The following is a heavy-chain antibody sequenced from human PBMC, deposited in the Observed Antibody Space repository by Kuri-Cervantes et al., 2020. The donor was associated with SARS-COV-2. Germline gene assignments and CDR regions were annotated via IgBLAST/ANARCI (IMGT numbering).Heavy chain of an antibody. CDR1: GLTFSSYA. CDR3: ARDISGLYFDY. Sequence: GGSLRLSCAASGLTFSSYAMHWVRQAPGKGLEWVAVISYDGSNKYYADSVKGRFTISRDNSKNTLYLQMNSLRAEDTAVYYCARDISGLYFDYWGQGTLVTVSS. V-gene: IGHV3-30-3*01. J-gene: IGHJ4*02. CDR2: ISYDGSNK. D-gene: IGHD3-9*01.